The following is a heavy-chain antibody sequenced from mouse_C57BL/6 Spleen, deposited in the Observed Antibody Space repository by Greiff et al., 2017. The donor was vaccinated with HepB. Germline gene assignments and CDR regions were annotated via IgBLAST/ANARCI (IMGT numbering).Heavy chain of an antibody. CDR1: GYTFTDYY. CDR3: ARYDYDYFDY. J-gene: IGHJ2*01. D-gene: IGHD2-4*01. CDR2: INPNNGGT. V-gene: IGHV1-26*01. Sequence: EVKLQQSGPELVKPGASVKISCKASGYTFTDYYMNWVKQSHGKSLEWIGDINPNNGGTSYNQKFKGKATLTVDKSSSTAYMELRSLTSEDSAVYYCARYDYDYFDYWGQGTTLTVSS.